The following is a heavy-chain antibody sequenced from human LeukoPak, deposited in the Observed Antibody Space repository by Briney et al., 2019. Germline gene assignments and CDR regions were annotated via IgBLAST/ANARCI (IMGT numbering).Heavy chain of an antibody. CDR2: INHSGST. CDR1: GGSFSGYY. CDR3: ASLPYYDILTGYSNFDY. Sequence: PSETLSLTCAVYGGSFSGYYWSWIRQPPGKGLEWIGEINHSGSTNYNPSLKSRVTISVDTSKNQFSLKLSSVTAADTAVYYCASLPYYDILTGYSNFDYWGQGTLVTVSS. V-gene: IGHV4-34*01. J-gene: IGHJ4*02. D-gene: IGHD3-9*01.